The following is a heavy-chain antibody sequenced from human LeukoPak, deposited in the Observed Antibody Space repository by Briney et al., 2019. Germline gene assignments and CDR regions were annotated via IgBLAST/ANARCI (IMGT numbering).Heavy chain of an antibody. CDR1: GFTFSSYS. CDR3: ARDLNYYGSGSCLDY. CDR2: IGSSSSYI. J-gene: IGHJ4*02. D-gene: IGHD3-10*01. Sequence: KAGGSLRLSCAASGFTFSSYSMNWVRQAPGKGLEWVSSIGSSSSYIYYADSVKGRFTISRDNAKNSLYLQMNSLRAEDTAVYYCARDLNYYGSGSCLDYWGQGTLVTVSS. V-gene: IGHV3-21*01.